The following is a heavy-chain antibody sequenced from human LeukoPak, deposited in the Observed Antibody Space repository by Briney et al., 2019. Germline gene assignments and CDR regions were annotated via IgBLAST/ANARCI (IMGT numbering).Heavy chain of an antibody. CDR3: AGGATDTYFDY. CDR2: IYYSGST. J-gene: IGHJ4*02. D-gene: IGHD5-24*01. Sequence: SETLSLTCTVSGGSISSYYWSWIRQPPGKGLEWIGYIYYSGSTNYNPSLKGRVTISVDTSKNQFSLKLSSVTAADTAVYYCAGGATDTYFDYWGQGTLVTVSS. V-gene: IGHV4-59*01. CDR1: GGSISSYY.